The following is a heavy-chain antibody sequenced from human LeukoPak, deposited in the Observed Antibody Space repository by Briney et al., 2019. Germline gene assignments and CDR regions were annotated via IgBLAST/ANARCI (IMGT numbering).Heavy chain of an antibody. CDR3: ARGLLWFGEFSFRAFDI. Sequence: SETLSLTCTVSGYSISSGYYWGWIRQPPGKGREWIGSIYHSGSTYYNPSLKSRVAISVDTSKNQFSLKLSSVTAADTAVYYCARGLLWFGEFSFRAFDIWGQGTMVTVSS. CDR1: GYSISSGYY. J-gene: IGHJ3*02. CDR2: IYHSGST. D-gene: IGHD3-10*01. V-gene: IGHV4-38-2*02.